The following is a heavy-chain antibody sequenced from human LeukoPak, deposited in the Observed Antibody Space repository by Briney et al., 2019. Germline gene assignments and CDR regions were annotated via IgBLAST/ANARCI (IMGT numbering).Heavy chain of an antibody. D-gene: IGHD3-22*01. CDR3: ARTYQDYYDSSGYYFDY. Sequence: SETLSFTCTVSGGSISSGSYYWSWIRQPAGKGLEWIGRIYTSGSTNYNPSLKSRVTISVDTSKNQFSLKLSSVTAADTAVYYCARTYQDYYDSSGYYFDYWGQGTLVTVSS. CDR1: GGSISSGSYY. CDR2: IYTSGST. J-gene: IGHJ4*02. V-gene: IGHV4-61*02.